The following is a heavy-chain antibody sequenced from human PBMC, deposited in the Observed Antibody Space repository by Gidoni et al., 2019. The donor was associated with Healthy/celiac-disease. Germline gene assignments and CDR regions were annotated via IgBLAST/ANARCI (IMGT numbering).Heavy chain of an antibody. CDR3: ARDTYEGYIVGVPGADAFDI. Sequence: QLQLQESGPGLVKPSETLSLTCTVPGGSIRSSSYYWGWIRQPPGKGLEWIVSIYYSGSTYYNPSLKSRVTISVDTSKNQFSLKLSSVTAADTAVYYCARDTYEGYIVGVPGADAFDIWGQGTMVTVSS. CDR2: IYYSGST. J-gene: IGHJ3*02. V-gene: IGHV4-39*07. D-gene: IGHD1-26*01. CDR1: GGSIRSSSYY.